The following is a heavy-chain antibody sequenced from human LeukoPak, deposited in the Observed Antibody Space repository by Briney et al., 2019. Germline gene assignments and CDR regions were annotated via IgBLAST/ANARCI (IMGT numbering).Heavy chain of an antibody. J-gene: IGHJ4*02. Sequence: GASVKVSCKASGGTFSSYAISWVRQAPGQGLEWMGGIIPIFGTANYAQKSQGRVTITTDESTSTAYMELSSLRSEDTAVYYCASGLVVGATSNFDYWGQGTLVAVSS. CDR3: ASGLVVGATSNFDY. CDR2: IIPIFGTA. D-gene: IGHD1-26*01. V-gene: IGHV1-69*05. CDR1: GGTFSSYA.